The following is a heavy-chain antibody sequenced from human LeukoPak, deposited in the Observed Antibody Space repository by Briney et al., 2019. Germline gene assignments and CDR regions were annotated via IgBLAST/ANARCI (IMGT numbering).Heavy chain of an antibody. CDR1: GGSISSSSYY. D-gene: IGHD3-10*01. V-gene: IGHV4-39*01. J-gene: IGHJ4*02. Sequence: SETLSLTCTVSGGSISSSSYYWGWIRQPPGKGLEWIGNIYYSGSTYYNPSLKSRVTISVDTSKNQFSLKLSSVTAADTAVYYCARHVGDYYGSGSYLFNFDCWGQGTLVTVSS. CDR3: ARHVGDYYGSGSYLFNFDC. CDR2: IYYSGST.